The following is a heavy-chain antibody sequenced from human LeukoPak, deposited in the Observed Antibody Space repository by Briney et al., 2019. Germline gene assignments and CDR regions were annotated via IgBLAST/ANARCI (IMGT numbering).Heavy chain of an antibody. D-gene: IGHD3-22*01. Sequence: GASVKVSCKASVYTFTSYDIYWVRQATGQGLEWVGWMNPNSGNTGYAQKFQGRVTMTRNTSISTAYLELSSLRSEDTAVYYCARVAGDSSGYYWNKYYYYYYMDVWGKGTTVTVSS. CDR3: ARVAGDSSGYYWNKYYYYYYMDV. V-gene: IGHV1-8*01. J-gene: IGHJ6*03. CDR1: VYTFTSYD. CDR2: MNPNSGNT.